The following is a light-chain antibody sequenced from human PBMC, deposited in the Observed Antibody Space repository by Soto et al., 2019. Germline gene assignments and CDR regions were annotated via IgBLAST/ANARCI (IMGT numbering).Light chain of an antibody. CDR2: GAS. Sequence: EIMMTQSPATLSVFPGERATLSCRASQSVSSNLAWYQQEPGQAPRLLIYGASTRATGIPTTFSGSGSGTEFTLTISSLQSEDFAVYYCQQYNNWPRTFGQGTKVDIK. J-gene: IGKJ1*01. CDR3: QQYNNWPRT. CDR1: QSVSSN. V-gene: IGKV3-15*01.